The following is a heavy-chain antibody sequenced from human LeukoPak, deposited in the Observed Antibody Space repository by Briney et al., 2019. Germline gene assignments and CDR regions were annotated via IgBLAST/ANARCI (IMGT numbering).Heavy chain of an antibody. V-gene: IGHV1-46*01. CDR2: INPSGGST. CDR3: ARSKRRGDLLDY. CDR1: GYTFTSYH. J-gene: IGHJ4*02. D-gene: IGHD2-21*02. Sequence: ASVKVSCKASGYTFTSYHMHWVRQAPGQGLEWMGIINPSGGSTNYAQKFRGRVTMTRDMSTSTVYMELSSLRSEDTALYYCARSKRRGDLLDYWGQGILVTVSS.